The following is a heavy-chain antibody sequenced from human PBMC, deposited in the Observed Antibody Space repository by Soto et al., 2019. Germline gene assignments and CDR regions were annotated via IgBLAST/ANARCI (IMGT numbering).Heavy chain of an antibody. Sequence: GASVKVSCKASGYTFTSYGSSWVRQAPGQGLEWMGWISAYNGNTNYAQKLQGRVTMTTDTSTSTAYMELRSLRSDDTAVYYCARIYSSSWYVVFESAFWGQGTLVTVSS. J-gene: IGHJ4*02. CDR2: ISAYNGNT. CDR3: ARIYSSSWYVVFESAF. D-gene: IGHD6-13*01. V-gene: IGHV1-18*01. CDR1: GYTFTSYG.